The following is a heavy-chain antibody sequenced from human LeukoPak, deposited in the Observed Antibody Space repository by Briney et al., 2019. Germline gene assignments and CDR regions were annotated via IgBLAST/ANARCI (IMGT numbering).Heavy chain of an antibody. CDR1: GGSISSSSYY. J-gene: IGHJ4*02. V-gene: IGHV4-39*07. CDR3: ARGGWYYDSSGYFDY. D-gene: IGHD3-22*01. Sequence: SETLSLTCTVSGGSISSSSYYWGWIRQPPGKGLEWIGSIYYSGSTYYNPSLKSRVTISVDTSKNQFSLKLSSVTAADTAVYYCARGGWYYDSSGYFDYWGQGTLVTVSS. CDR2: IYYSGST.